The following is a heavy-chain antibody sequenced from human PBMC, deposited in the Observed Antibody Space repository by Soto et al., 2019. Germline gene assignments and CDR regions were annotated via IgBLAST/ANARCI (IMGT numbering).Heavy chain of an antibody. CDR3: ARDPVPSDAGPVRYPADV. CDR1: GYSFTRYY. D-gene: IGHD2-2*02. CDR2: INPNGGST. Sequence: QVRLVQSGAEVKKPGASVTVSCRTSGYSFTRYYLHWVRQAPGQGLEWMGIINPNGGSTTYSQHFQDRLTLTRDTSANIVYMELSGLTSEDTAIYFCARDPVPSDAGPVRYPADVWGQGTLVTISS. J-gene: IGHJ3*01. V-gene: IGHV1-46*01.